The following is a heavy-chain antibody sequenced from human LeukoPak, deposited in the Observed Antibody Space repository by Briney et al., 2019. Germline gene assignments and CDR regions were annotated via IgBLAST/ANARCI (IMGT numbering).Heavy chain of an antibody. CDR2: INEDGSAK. CDR3: ARDVYDSGRGAFDI. V-gene: IGHV3-7*01. CDR1: GFTSSTYW. D-gene: IGHD3-10*01. Sequence: GGSLRLSCAASGFTSSTYWMSWVRQGPAKGLEWVANINEDGSAKYYVDSVKGRFTISRDNAKNSLFLQMNSLRADDTAVYYCARDVYDSGRGAFDILGQGTLVTVSS. J-gene: IGHJ3*02.